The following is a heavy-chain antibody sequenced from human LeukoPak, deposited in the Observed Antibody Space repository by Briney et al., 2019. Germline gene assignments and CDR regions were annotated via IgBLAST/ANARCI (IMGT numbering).Heavy chain of an antibody. J-gene: IGHJ5*02. CDR3: ARGRRFLEQNWFDP. CDR2: MNPNSGNT. V-gene: IGHV1-8*01. CDR1: GYTFPSYF. D-gene: IGHD3-3*01. Sequence: ASVKVSCKASGYTFPSYFMHWVRQATGQGLEWMGWMNPNSGNTGYAQKFQGRVTMTRNTSISTAYMELSSLRSEDTAVYYCARGRRFLEQNWFDPWGQGTLVTVSS.